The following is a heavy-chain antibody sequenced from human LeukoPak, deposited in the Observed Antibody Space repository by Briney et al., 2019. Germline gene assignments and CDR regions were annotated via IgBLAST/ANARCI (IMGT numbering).Heavy chain of an antibody. CDR2: ISYDGSNK. V-gene: IGHV3-30-3*01. D-gene: IGHD1-26*01. Sequence: QSGRSLRLSCAASGLTFSSYAMHWVRQAPGKGLEWVAVISYDGSNKYYADSVKGRFTISRDNSKNTLYLQMNSLRAEDTAVYYCVRDVGYAFDIWGQGTMVTVSS. CDR1: GLTFSSYA. CDR3: VRDVGYAFDI. J-gene: IGHJ3*02.